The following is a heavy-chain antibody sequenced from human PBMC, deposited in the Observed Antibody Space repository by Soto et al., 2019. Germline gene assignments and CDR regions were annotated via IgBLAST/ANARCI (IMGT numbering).Heavy chain of an antibody. V-gene: IGHV3-30*18. D-gene: IGHD1-1*01. CDR2: ISHDGSKK. Sequence: GGSLRLSCVASGFAFSSFGMHWVRQAPGKGLEWVAFISHDGSKKKFVDSVKGRFTISRDDSGNTLYLQMNSLRADVTAVYFCAKDWNDANYDYGTDVWGQGTTVTVSS. CDR3: AKDWNDANYDYGTDV. CDR1: GFAFSSFG. J-gene: IGHJ6*02.